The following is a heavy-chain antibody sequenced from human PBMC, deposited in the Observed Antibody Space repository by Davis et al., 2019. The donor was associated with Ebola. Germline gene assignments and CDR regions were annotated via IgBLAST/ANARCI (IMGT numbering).Heavy chain of an antibody. CDR2: IRDDGNNK. D-gene: IGHD3-10*01. CDR3: AKDRGTMVRGVIY. V-gene: IGHV3-30*02. Sequence: GGSLRLSCAASGFTFSTYGMHWVRQAPGKGLEWVAFIRDDGNNKYYADSVKGRFTISRDNSKNTLYLQMNSLRAEDTAVYYCAKDRGTMVRGVIYWGQGTLVTVSS. CDR1: GFTFSTYG. J-gene: IGHJ4*02.